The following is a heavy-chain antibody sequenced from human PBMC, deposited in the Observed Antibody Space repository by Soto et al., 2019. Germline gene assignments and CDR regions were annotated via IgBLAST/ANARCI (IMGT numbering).Heavy chain of an antibody. D-gene: IGHD5-18*01. V-gene: IGHV3-23*01. CDR2: ISGSGGST. J-gene: IGHJ4*02. CDR3: ARTLYSYGTDY. Sequence: GGSLXLSCAASGFTFSNYAMNWVRQAPGKGLEWVSAISGSGGSTYYADSVKGRFTISRDNSKNTLYLQMNSLRAEDTAVYYCARTLYSYGTDYWGQGTLVTVSS. CDR1: GFTFSNYA.